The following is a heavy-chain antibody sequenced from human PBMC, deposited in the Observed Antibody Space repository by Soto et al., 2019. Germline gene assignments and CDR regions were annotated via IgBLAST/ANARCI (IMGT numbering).Heavy chain of an antibody. CDR2: ISASNGNR. CDR1: GYDFSSYG. J-gene: IGHJ4*02. Sequence: QVQLVQSGAEVKKPGASVKVSCKASGYDFSSYGISWVRQAPGQGLEWMGWISASNGNRDYAQQFQGRVTMTSDTSRTTAYMELRRLSSDDTAVYYCVREPQRNDYWGQGTLVNVSS. V-gene: IGHV1-18*04. CDR3: VREPQRNDY. D-gene: IGHD6-25*01.